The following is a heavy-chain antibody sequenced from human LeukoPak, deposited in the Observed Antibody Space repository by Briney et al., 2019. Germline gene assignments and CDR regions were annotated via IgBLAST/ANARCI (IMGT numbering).Heavy chain of an antibody. CDR1: GFSVSSNY. CDR2: IYSGGST. J-gene: IGHJ4*02. D-gene: IGHD3-3*01. V-gene: IGHV3-53*01. Sequence: PGGSLRLSCAASGFSVSSNYMSWVRQAPGKGLGWVSVIYSGGSTYYADSVKGRFTISRDNSKNTVYLQMNSLRAEDTAVYYCAKGDDFWSGYTPPDYWGQGALVTVSS. CDR3: AKGDDFWSGYTPPDY.